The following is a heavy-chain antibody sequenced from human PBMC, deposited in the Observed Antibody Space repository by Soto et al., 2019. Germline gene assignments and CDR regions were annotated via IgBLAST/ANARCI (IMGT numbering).Heavy chain of an antibody. CDR1: GGTFSSYT. V-gene: IGHV1-69*08. CDR3: ARVEESSSWLDN. J-gene: IGHJ4*02. D-gene: IGHD6-13*01. Sequence: PSVEVSCKASGGTFSSYTISCVRQAPGQRLERMGRIIPIHGKANYAQKFQGRVTITADKSTSTAYMEMSSLRSEDTAVYYCARVEESSSWLDNWGQEALLTVSS. CDR2: IIPIHGKA.